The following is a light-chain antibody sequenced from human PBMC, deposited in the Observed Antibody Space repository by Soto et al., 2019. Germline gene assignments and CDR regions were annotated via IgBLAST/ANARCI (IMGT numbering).Light chain of an antibody. J-gene: IGLJ3*02. CDR3: QSYDTSNVV. Sequence: NFMLTQPHSVSESPGKTVTISCTRSSGSIASKYVQWYQQRPRSSTTMMIYEDNKRPSGVPDRFSGSIDSSSNSASLTISGLQTEDEADYYCQSYDTSNVVFGRGTKLTVL. CDR1: SGSIASKY. CDR2: EDN. V-gene: IGLV6-57*01.